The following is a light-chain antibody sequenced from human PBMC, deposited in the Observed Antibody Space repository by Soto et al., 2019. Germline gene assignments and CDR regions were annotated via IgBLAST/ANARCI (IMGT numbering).Light chain of an antibody. CDR3: SSYTGSTNYV. Sequence: QSVLTQPASVSGSPGQSITMSCTGTSSDVGIYNYVSWYQQHPGKAPKLMIYQVTNRPSGVSNRFSGSKSGNTASLTISGLQAEDEADYYCSSYTGSTNYVFGTGTKVTVL. CDR1: SSDVGIYNY. V-gene: IGLV2-14*01. CDR2: QVT. J-gene: IGLJ1*01.